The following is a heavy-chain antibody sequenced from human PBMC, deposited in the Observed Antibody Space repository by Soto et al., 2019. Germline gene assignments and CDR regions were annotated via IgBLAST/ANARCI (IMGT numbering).Heavy chain of an antibody. CDR2: IYYSGIT. CDR1: GGSISSSSYY. Sequence: SETQSLTSPVSGGSISSSSYYWGWIRQPPGKGLEWIGSIYYSGITYYNPSLKRRVTISVDTSKNQFSLKLSSVTAADTAVYYCARPGLLGYYYGMDVWGQGTTVTVS. J-gene: IGHJ6*02. CDR3: ARPGLLGYYYGMDV. V-gene: IGHV4-39*01.